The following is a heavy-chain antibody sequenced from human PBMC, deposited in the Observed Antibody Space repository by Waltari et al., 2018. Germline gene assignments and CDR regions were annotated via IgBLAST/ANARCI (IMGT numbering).Heavy chain of an antibody. J-gene: IGHJ4*02. D-gene: IGHD3-22*01. CDR3: AREEFNYYDSSGYYYL. Sequence: QVQLQESGPGLVKPSETLSLTCTVSGGSISSYYWSWLRQPPGKGLEWIGYIYYSGSTNYNPSLKSRVTISVDTSKNQFSLKLSSVTAADTAVYYCAREEFNYYDSSGYYYLWGQGTLVTVSS. V-gene: IGHV4-59*01. CDR1: GGSISSYY. CDR2: IYYSGST.